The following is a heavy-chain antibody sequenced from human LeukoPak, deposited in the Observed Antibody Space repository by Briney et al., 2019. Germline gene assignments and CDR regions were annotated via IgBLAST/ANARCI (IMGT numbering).Heavy chain of an antibody. CDR1: GGFTSSHC. D-gene: IGHD5-12*01. J-gene: IGHJ3*02. Sequence: KASETLSLTCTVSGGFTSSHCCSWIRQSPGKGLEWIGYISDSGRTKYNLSLDSRVAISRDTSKNQLSLQLTSVTAADTAVYYCARHFMDRVGYRDALDMWGQGTMVSVSS. V-gene: IGHV4-59*08. CDR2: ISDSGRT. CDR3: ARHFMDRVGYRDALDM.